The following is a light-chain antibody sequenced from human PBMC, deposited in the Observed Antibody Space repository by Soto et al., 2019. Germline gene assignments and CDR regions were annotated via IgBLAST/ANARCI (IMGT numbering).Light chain of an antibody. CDR2: GAS. CDR1: QGVSNW. CDR3: QQANSFPVT. Sequence: DIQMTQSPSSVSASVGDRVTITCRASQGVSNWLAWYQQKPGKAPNLLIYGASNLHSGVPSRFSGSGSGTDFTLAISSLQPEDFATYYCQQANSFPVTFGPGTKLDVK. V-gene: IGKV1D-12*01. J-gene: IGKJ3*01.